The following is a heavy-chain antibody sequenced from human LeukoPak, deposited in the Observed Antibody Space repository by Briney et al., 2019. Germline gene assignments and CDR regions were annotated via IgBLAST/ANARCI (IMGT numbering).Heavy chain of an antibody. CDR2: IYSGGST. Sequence: SGGSLRLSCAASGFTVSSNYMSWVRQAPGKGLEWVSVIYSGGSTYYADSVKGRFTISRDNSKNTLYLQMNSLRAEDTAVYYCARSPPGIEVTNFHYWGQGTLVTVSS. V-gene: IGHV3-66*02. CDR3: ARSPPGIEVTNFHY. D-gene: IGHD4-17*01. J-gene: IGHJ4*02. CDR1: GFTVSSNY.